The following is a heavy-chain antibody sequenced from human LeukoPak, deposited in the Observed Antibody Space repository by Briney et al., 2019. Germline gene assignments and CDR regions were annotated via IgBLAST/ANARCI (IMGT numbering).Heavy chain of an antibody. CDR1: GFTFDDYA. Sequence: GGSLGLSCAASGFTFDDYAMHWVRQAPGKGLEWVSGISWNSGSIGYADSVKGRFTISRDNAKNSLYLQMNSLRAEDTALYYCAKDIRQRLYYYCGMDVWGQGTTDTVSS. J-gene: IGHJ6*02. CDR2: ISWNSGSI. CDR3: AKDIRQRLYYYCGMDV. D-gene: IGHD6-25*01. V-gene: IGHV3-9*01.